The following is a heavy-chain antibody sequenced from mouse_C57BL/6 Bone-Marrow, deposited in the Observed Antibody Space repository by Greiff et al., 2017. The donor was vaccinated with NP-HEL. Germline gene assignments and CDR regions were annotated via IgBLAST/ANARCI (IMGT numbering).Heavy chain of an antibody. J-gene: IGHJ2*01. CDR1: GYTFTSYW. V-gene: IGHV1-64*01. Sequence: QVQLQQPGAELVKPGASVKLSCKASGYTFTSYWMHWVKQRPGQGLEWIGMIHPNSGSTNYNEKFKSKATLTVDNSSSTAYMQLSSLTSEDSAVYYCARKLVLYYFDYWGQGTTLTVSS. CDR3: ARKLVLYYFDY. CDR2: IHPNSGST.